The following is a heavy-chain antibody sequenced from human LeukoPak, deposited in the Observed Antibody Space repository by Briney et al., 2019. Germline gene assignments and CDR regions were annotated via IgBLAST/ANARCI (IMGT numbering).Heavy chain of an antibody. J-gene: IGHJ4*02. V-gene: IGHV3-43*02. D-gene: IGHD3-9*01. Sequence: GGSLRLSCAASGFTFDDYAMHWVRQAPGKGLEWVSLISGDGGSTYYADSVKGRFTISRDNSKNSLYLQMNSLRTKDTALYYCAKGPYDWLVDYWGQGTLVTVSS. CDR1: GFTFDDYA. CDR3: AKGPYDWLVDY. CDR2: ISGDGGST.